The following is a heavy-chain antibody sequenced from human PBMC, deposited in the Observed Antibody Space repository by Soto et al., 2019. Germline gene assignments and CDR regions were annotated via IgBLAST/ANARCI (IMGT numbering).Heavy chain of an antibody. J-gene: IGHJ6*02. CDR1: GGSISSGGYY. V-gene: IGHV4-31*03. CDR3: ARGSGEYQYGGSTYGMDV. Sequence: TSETLSLTCTVSGGSISSGGYYWSWIRQHPGKGLEWIGYIYYSGSTYYNPSLKSRVTISVDTSKNQFSLKLSSVTAADTAVYYCARGSGEYQYGGSTYGMDVWGQGTTVTVSS. D-gene: IGHD2-2*01. CDR2: IYYSGST.